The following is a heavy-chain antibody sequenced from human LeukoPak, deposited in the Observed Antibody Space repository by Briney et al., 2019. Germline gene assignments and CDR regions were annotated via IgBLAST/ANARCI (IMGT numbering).Heavy chain of an antibody. J-gene: IGHJ4*02. V-gene: IGHV4-30-2*05. Sequence: PSQTLSLTCAISGGSISSGGYSWSWIRQPPGKGLEWIGNIYHSDNTYYNPSLKSRVTISVDTSKNQFSLKLSSVTAADTAVYYCARDHIYYDSSGYYDYWGQGTLVTVSS. CDR1: GGSISSGGYS. CDR2: IYHSDNT. CDR3: ARDHIYYDSSGYYDY. D-gene: IGHD3-22*01.